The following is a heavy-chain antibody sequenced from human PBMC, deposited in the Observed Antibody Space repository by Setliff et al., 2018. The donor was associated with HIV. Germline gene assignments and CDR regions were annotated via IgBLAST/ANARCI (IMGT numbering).Heavy chain of an antibody. V-gene: IGHV3-66*02. CDR2: IYSGGST. Sequence: QPGGSLRLSCAASGFTVSTYYMSWVRQAPGKGLEWVSTIYSGGSTYHADSVKGRFTLSRDNSKNTVYLQVGSLRPDDTAMYYCARSRPYNSALDSWGQGTLVTVSS. J-gene: IGHJ5*01. D-gene: IGHD6-25*01. CDR1: GFTVSTYY. CDR3: ARSRPYNSALDS.